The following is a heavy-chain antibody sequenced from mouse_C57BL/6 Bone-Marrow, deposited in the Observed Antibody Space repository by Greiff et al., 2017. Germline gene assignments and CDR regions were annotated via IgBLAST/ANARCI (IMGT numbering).Heavy chain of an antibody. V-gene: IGHV2-2*01. CDR3: ARKEGYYGSFAY. Sequence: VKLMESGPGLVQPSQSLSITCTVSGFSLTSYGVHWVRQSPGKGLEWLGVIWSGGSTDYNAAFISRLSISKDNSKSQVFFKMNSLQADDTAIYXCARKEGYYGSFAYWGQGTLVTVSA. CDR1: GFSLTSYG. J-gene: IGHJ3*01. CDR2: IWSGGST. D-gene: IGHD1-1*01.